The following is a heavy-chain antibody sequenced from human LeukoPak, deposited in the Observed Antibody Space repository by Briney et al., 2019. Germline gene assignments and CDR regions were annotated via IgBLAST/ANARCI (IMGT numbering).Heavy chain of an antibody. Sequence: GGSLRLSCAASGFTFSSYEMNWVRQAPGKGLEWVSYISSSGSTIYYADSVKGRFTISRDNAKNSLYLQMNSLRAEDTAVYYFSRDARTYYYESSGYYFDYWGQGTLVNVSS. D-gene: IGHD3-22*01. J-gene: IGHJ4*02. CDR2: ISSSGSTI. V-gene: IGHV3-48*03. CDR1: GFTFSSYE. CDR3: SRDARTYYYESSGYYFDY.